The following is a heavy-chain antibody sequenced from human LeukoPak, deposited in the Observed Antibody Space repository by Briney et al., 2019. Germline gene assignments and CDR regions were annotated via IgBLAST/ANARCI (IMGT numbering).Heavy chain of an antibody. CDR2: INRDGSRI. CDR1: GFTLSKYW. J-gene: IGHJ5*02. Sequence: GGSLRLSCGDSGFTLSKYWMHWVRQVPGKGLTWVSRINRDGSRIDLAGSVKGRFTISRDNAKNTLYLQMNSLRPEDTAVYYCVRDFVGPDDLWGQGTLVTVSS. V-gene: IGHV3-74*01. CDR3: VRDFVGPDDL. D-gene: IGHD1-26*01.